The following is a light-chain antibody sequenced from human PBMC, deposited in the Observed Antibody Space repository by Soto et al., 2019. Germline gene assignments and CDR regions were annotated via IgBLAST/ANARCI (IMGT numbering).Light chain of an antibody. CDR1: SSDVSYDNY. V-gene: IGLV2-14*01. CDR3: TSHTARSTWV. J-gene: IGLJ3*02. Sequence: QSALTQPASVSGSPGQSITISCTGTSSDVSYDNYVSWFQQHPGKAPKLMIYEVSRRPSGVSNRFSGSKSANTASLTISGLQAEDEADYYCTSHTARSTWVFGGGTKLTVL. CDR2: EVS.